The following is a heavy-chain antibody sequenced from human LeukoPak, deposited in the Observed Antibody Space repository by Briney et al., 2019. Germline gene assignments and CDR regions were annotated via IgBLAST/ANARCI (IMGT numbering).Heavy chain of an antibody. Sequence: GGSLRLSCAASGFTFSSYAMSWVRQAPGKGLEWVAVMSYDGRNKYYSGSVRGRFSISRDNSKNTLYLQMTGLRPEDTALYYCARSYVSSVVFSGFDYWGQGVLVTVSS. D-gene: IGHD3-16*01. CDR3: ARSYVSSVVFSGFDY. CDR2: MSYDGRNK. CDR1: GFTFSSYA. J-gene: IGHJ4*02. V-gene: IGHV3-30*03.